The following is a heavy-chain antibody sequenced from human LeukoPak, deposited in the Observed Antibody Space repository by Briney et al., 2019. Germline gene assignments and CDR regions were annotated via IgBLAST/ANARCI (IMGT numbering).Heavy chain of an antibody. CDR2: ISSSGSTI. CDR3: AGIEVKAYYDILTGYYNGY. Sequence: GGSLRLSCAASGFTFSNYAMTWVRQAPGKGLEWVSYISSSGSTIYYADSVKGRFTISRDNAKNSLYLQMNSLRAEDTAVYYCAGIEVKAYYDILTGYYNGYWGQGTLVTVSS. D-gene: IGHD3-9*01. V-gene: IGHV3-48*03. CDR1: GFTFSNYA. J-gene: IGHJ4*02.